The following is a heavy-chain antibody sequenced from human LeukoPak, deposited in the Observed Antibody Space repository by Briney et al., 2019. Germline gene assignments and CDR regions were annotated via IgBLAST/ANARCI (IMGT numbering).Heavy chain of an antibody. CDR3: AREWRSVNYYDSSGTFDY. CDR2: MNPNSGNT. Sequence: ASVKVSCKASGYTFTSYDINWVRQATGQGLEWMGWMNPNSGNTGYAQKFQGRVTMTRNTYISTAYMELSSLRSEDTAVYYCAREWRSVNYYDSSGTFDYWGQGTLVTVSS. J-gene: IGHJ4*02. D-gene: IGHD3-22*01. CDR1: GYTFTSYD. V-gene: IGHV1-8*01.